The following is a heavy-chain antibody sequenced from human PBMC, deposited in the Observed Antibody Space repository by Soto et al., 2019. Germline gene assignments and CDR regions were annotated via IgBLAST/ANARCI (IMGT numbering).Heavy chain of an antibody. CDR3: ARHFDYSGGSCYGQSN. CDR2: ISSSSSYI. Sequence: GGSLRLSCAASGFTFSSYSMNWVRQAPGKGLEWVSSISSSSSYIYYADSVKGRFTISRDNAKNSLYLQMNSLRAEDTAVYYCARHFDYSGGSCYGQSNWGQGTLVTVSS. J-gene: IGHJ4*02. D-gene: IGHD2-15*01. V-gene: IGHV3-21*01. CDR1: GFTFSSYS.